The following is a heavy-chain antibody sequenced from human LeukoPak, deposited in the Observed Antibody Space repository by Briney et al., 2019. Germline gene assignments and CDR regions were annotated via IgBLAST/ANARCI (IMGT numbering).Heavy chain of an antibody. D-gene: IGHD6-19*01. CDR2: IYYSGST. Sequence: SETLSLTSTVSGGSISSYYWSWIRQPPGKGLEWIGYIYYSGSTNYNPSLKSRVTISVDTSKNQFSLKLSSVTAADTAVYYCARQAGHSSGWWHPFDYWGQGTLVTVSS. CDR3: ARQAGHSSGWWHPFDY. J-gene: IGHJ4*02. CDR1: GGSISSYY. V-gene: IGHV4-59*08.